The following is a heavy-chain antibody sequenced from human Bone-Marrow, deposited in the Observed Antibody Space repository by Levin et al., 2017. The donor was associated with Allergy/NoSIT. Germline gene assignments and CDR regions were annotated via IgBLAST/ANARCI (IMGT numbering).Heavy chain of an antibody. Sequence: GGSLRLSCAASGFTFANYAMSWVRQAPGKGLEWVSAISGAGNTTYYIDSVRGRFTISRDNSKNTLFLQMNSLRLEDTAVYYCAGYHWFDPWGQGTLVTVSS. CDR2: ISGAGNTT. CDR1: GFTFANYA. CDR3: AGYHWFDP. J-gene: IGHJ5*02. V-gene: IGHV3-23*01. D-gene: IGHD5-12*01.